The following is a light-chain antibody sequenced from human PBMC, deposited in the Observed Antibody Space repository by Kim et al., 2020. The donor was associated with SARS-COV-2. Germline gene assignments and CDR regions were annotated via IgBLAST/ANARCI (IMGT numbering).Light chain of an antibody. Sequence: LSPGERATLSCRASQSVSSSYLAWYQQKPGQAPRLLIYGASRRATGIPDRFSGSGSGTDFTLTISRLEPEDFAVYYCQQYGSSPATFGGGTKLEI. CDR1: QSVSSSY. CDR2: GAS. J-gene: IGKJ4*01. CDR3: QQYGSSPAT. V-gene: IGKV3-20*01.